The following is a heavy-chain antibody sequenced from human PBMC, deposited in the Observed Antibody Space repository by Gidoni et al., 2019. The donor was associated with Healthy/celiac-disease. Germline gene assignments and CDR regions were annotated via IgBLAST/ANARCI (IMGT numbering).Heavy chain of an antibody. J-gene: IGHJ3*02. V-gene: IGHV1-69*01. CDR2: IIPIFGTA. Sequence: QVQLVQSGAEVKKPGSSVKVSCKASGGTFSSYAISWVRQAPGQGLEWMGGIIPIFGTANYAQKFQGRVTITADESTSTAYMELSSLRSEDTAVYYCARDKLNVRAFGYCSGGSCYGDAFDIWGQGTMVTVSS. D-gene: IGHD2-15*01. CDR3: ARDKLNVRAFGYCSGGSCYGDAFDI. CDR1: GGTFSSYA.